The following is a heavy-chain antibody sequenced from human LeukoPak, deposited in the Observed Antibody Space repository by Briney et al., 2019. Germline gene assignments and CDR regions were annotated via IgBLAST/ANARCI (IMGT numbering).Heavy chain of an antibody. Sequence: GESLKISCKTSGYSFTTYWIGWVRQMPGTGLEWVGAIYPDDSDARYNPSFQGQVVISADRSIRTAYLQWNTLKTSDTAMYYCVRQRGASGTINHFDPWGQGTLVTVSS. V-gene: IGHV5-51*01. D-gene: IGHD3-10*01. J-gene: IGHJ5*02. CDR3: VRQRGASGTINHFDP. CDR2: IYPDDSDA. CDR1: GYSFTTYW.